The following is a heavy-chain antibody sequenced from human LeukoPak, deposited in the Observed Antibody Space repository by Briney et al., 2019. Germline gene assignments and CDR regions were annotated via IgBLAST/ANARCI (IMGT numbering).Heavy chain of an antibody. J-gene: IGHJ5*02. CDR1: GFTFSSYG. V-gene: IGHV3-23*01. CDR3: AKGAEYADTNWFDP. CDR2: ISGSGGST. D-gene: IGHD2-2*01. Sequence: GGSLRLSCAASGFTFSSYGMTWVRQAPGKGLEWVSSISGSGGSTDYADSVKGRFTISRDNSKNTLYLQMNSLRAEDTAVYYCAKGAEYADTNWFDPWGQGTLVTVSS.